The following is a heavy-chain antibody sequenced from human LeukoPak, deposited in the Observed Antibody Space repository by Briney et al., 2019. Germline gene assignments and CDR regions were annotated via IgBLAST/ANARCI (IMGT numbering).Heavy chain of an antibody. Sequence: GGSLRLSCAASGFTVSSNHMSWVRQAPGKGLEWVSVIYGGGSTYYADSVKGRFTISRDISKNTLYLQMNSLRAEDTALYYCARDPYGSGSYYWFDPWGQGTLVTVSS. D-gene: IGHD3-10*01. CDR2: IYGGGST. J-gene: IGHJ5*02. V-gene: IGHV3-66*01. CDR3: ARDPYGSGSYYWFDP. CDR1: GFTVSSNH.